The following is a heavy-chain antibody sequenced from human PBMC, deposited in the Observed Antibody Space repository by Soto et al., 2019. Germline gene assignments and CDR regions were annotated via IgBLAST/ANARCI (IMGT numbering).Heavy chain of an antibody. CDR1: GGTFGSYA. CDR3: ARSHGSSTSLEIYYYYYYGMDV. D-gene: IGHD2-2*01. J-gene: IGHJ6*02. V-gene: IGHV1-69*01. CDR2: IIPIPGTA. Sequence: QVQLVQSGAEVKKPGSSVKVSCKTSGGTFGSYAISWVRQAPGQGLEWMGGIIPIPGTANYAQKFQGRVTIAADESTSTAYMELSSLRSEDTAVYYCARSHGSSTSLEIYYYYYYGMDVWGQGTMVTVSS.